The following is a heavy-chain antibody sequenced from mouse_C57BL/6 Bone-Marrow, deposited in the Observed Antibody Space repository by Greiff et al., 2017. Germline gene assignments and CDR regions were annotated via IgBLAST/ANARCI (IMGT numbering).Heavy chain of an antibody. CDR1: GYTFTSYW. CDR2: IYPGRGGT. Sequence: QVQLQQPGAELVKPGASVKMSCKASGYTFTSYWITWVKQRPGQGLEWIGGIYPGRGGTTYNEKFKGKATLTVDTSSSTAYMQLSSLTSEDSAVYYCASTGLYEALEYWGQGTTVTVSA. J-gene: IGHJ2*01. CDR3: ASTGLYEALEY. D-gene: IGHD2-3*01. V-gene: IGHV1-55*01.